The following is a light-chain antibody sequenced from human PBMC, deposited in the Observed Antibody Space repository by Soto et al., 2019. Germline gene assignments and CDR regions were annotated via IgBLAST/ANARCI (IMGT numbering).Light chain of an antibody. V-gene: IGKV3-20*01. Sequence: EIVLTQTPGTLALSAGERSTLSCRASQSVSSSYLAWYQQKPGQAPKLLIFGASIRATDIPDRFSGSGSGTDFTLTISRLEPEDFAVYYCQQYGISPGTFGQGTKVDIK. CDR2: GAS. CDR3: QQYGISPGT. J-gene: IGKJ1*01. CDR1: QSVSSSY.